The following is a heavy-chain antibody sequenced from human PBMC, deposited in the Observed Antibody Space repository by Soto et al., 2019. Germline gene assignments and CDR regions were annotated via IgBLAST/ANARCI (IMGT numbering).Heavy chain of an antibody. D-gene: IGHD2-8*02. J-gene: IGHJ4*02. CDR1: GFTFKNYG. CDR3: AKADSADTLTYWLDF. Sequence: QVQLVESGGGVVQPGRSLRLSCAASGFTFKNYGMHWVRQAPGKGLEWVAVISYDGSNKNYADSVKGRFTISRDNSKNTLYVNMNSLRPEDTAVYFCAKADSADTLTYWLDFWGQGTLVTVSS. V-gene: IGHV3-30*18. CDR2: ISYDGSNK.